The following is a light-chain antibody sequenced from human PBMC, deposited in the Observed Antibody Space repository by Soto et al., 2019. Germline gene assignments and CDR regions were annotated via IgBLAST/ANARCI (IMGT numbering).Light chain of an antibody. CDR1: SSNIGNNY. J-gene: IGLJ1*01. CDR3: GTWDSSLSAYV. CDR2: ENN. V-gene: IGLV1-51*02. Sequence: SVLTQPPSVSAAPVQKVTISCSGSSSNIGNNYVSWYQQLPGTAPKLLIYENNKRPSGIPDRFSASKSGTSATLGITGLQTGDEADYYCGTWDSSLSAYVFGTGTKVTVL.